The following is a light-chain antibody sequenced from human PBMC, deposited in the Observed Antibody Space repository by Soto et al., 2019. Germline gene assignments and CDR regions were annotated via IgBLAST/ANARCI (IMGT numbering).Light chain of an antibody. CDR2: EVS. CDR1: SSDVGAYDY. Sequence: QSALTLTASVSGSPGQSITISCTGTSSDVGAYDYVSWYQQHPDKAPKLMIYEVSNRPSGVSNRFSGSKSVNTATLTISGLQADDEADYYCSSYTSSSTRVFGTGTKLTVL. J-gene: IGLJ1*01. CDR3: SSYTSSSTRV. V-gene: IGLV2-14*03.